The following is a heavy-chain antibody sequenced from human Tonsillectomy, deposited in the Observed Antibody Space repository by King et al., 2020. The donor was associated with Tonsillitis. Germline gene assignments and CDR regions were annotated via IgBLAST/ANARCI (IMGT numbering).Heavy chain of an antibody. J-gene: IGHJ4*02. D-gene: IGHD2-15*01. CDR3: ARSIGYPDS. CDR1: GGTFSGYV. V-gene: IGHV1-69*06. Sequence: QLVQSAAEVKKPGSSVTVSCKASGGTFSGYVIHWVRQARGQGFEWMGRIVPLIDTTDYAQKFQGRVTFTVDKSTSTTYMELGSLRSDDTAVYYCARSIGYPDSWGPGTLVSVSS. CDR2: IVPLIDTT.